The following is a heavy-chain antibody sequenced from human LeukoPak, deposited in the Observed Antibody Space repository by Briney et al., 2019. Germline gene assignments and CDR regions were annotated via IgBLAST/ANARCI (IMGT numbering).Heavy chain of an antibody. CDR1: GYTFTNYY. J-gene: IGHJ4*02. CDR2: IIPDSGGA. V-gene: IGHV1-2*02. Sequence: ASVKVSCKTSGYTFTNYYVHWVRQAPGQGLEWMGYIIPDSGGANYDQRFQGRVTMTRDKSISTVYMELSNLRSDDTAVYYCSTEDKYCSGANCGKYWGQGTLVTASS. D-gene: IGHD2-15*01. CDR3: STEDKYCSGANCGKY.